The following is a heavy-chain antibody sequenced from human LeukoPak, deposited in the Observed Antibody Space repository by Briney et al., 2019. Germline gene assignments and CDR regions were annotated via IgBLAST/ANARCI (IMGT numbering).Heavy chain of an antibody. Sequence: SVKVSCKASGGTFSSYAIGWVRQAPGQGLEWMGGIIPIFGTANYAQKFQGRVTITTDESTSTAYMELSSLRSEDTAVYYCARGGIGEDYGDYFDYWGQGTLVTVSS. J-gene: IGHJ4*02. CDR3: ARGGIGEDYGDYFDY. D-gene: IGHD4-17*01. CDR1: GGTFSSYA. V-gene: IGHV1-69*05. CDR2: IIPIFGTA.